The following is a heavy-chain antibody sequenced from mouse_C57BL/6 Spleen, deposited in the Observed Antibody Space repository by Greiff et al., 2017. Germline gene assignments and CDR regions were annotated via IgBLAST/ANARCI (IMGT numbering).Heavy chain of an antibody. V-gene: IGHV1-69*01. CDR3: ASKGWHGNYLAWFAY. CDR2: IDPSDSYT. CDR1: GYTFTSYW. D-gene: IGHD2-1*01. Sequence: QVQLQQPGAELVMPGASVKLSCKASGYTFTSYWMHWVKQRPGQGLEWIGEIDPSDSYTNYTQKFKGTSTLTVDQSSSTAYMQLSSLTSEDSAVYYCASKGWHGNYLAWFAYWGQGTLVTVSA. J-gene: IGHJ3*01.